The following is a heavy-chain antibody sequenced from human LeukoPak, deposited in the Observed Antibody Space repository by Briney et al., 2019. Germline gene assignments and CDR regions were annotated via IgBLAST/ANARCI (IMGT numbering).Heavy chain of an antibody. CDR3: AKGDCYGHY. D-gene: IGHD2-21*02. J-gene: IGHJ4*02. Sequence: GGSLRLSCAASGFTFSSYGMHWVRQAPGKGLEWVAVISYDGSNKYYADSVKGRFTISRDNSKNTLYLQMNSLRAEDTAVYYCAKGDCYGHYWGQGTLVTVSS. V-gene: IGHV3-30*18. CDR2: ISYDGSNK. CDR1: GFTFSSYG.